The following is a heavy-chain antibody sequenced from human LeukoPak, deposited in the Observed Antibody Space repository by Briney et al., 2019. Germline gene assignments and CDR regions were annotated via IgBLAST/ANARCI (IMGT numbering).Heavy chain of an antibody. CDR1: GYTFTRYG. Sequence: SSVKVSCKASGYTFTRYGISWVRQAPGQGREWMGWISAYNGNTNYAQRLQGRVTMTTDTSTSTAYMELRSLRSDDTAVYYCARAGGFSGSPPSDYWGQGTLVTVSS. CDR3: ARAGGFSGSPPSDY. D-gene: IGHD3-10*01. V-gene: IGHV1-18*01. J-gene: IGHJ4*02. CDR2: ISAYNGNT.